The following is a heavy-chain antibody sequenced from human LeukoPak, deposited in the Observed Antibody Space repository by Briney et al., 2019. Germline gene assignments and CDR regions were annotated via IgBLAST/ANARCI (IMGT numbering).Heavy chain of an antibody. V-gene: IGHV4-34*01. J-gene: IGHJ4*02. CDR1: GGSFSGYY. Sequence: SETLSLTCAVYGGSFSGYYWSWIRQPPGKGLEWIGEINHSGSTNYNPSLKSRVTISVDTSKNQFSLKLSSVTAADTAVYYCARRKVGRGNFDYWGQGTLVTASS. D-gene: IGHD3-16*01. CDR2: INHSGST. CDR3: ARRKVGRGNFDY.